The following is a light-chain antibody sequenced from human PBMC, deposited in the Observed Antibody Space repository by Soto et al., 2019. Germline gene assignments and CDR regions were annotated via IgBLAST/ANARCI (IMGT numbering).Light chain of an antibody. Sequence: EIVLTQSPATLSLSPGERATLSCRASQSVSSYLAWYQQKPGQAPRLLIYDASNRATGIPARFSGSGSGTDFNLTISSLQPEDFAVYYCQQRNNWPSWTFGQGTKVEIK. J-gene: IGKJ1*01. CDR2: DAS. V-gene: IGKV3-11*01. CDR1: QSVSSY. CDR3: QQRNNWPSWT.